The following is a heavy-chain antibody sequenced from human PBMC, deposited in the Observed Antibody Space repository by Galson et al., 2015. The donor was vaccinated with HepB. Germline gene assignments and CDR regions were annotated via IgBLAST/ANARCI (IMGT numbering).Heavy chain of an antibody. J-gene: IGHJ3*02. CDR2: SYYSGST. V-gene: IGHV4-39*06. D-gene: IGHD5-12*01. Sequence: EPLSLTCTVSGGSISSSSYYWGWIRQPPGKGLEWIGSSYYSGSTYYNPTLKSRVTISVNTSKNQFPLKLSSVTAADTAVYYCARDGYRETFDIWGQGTMVTVSS. CDR1: GGSISSSSYY. CDR3: ARDGYRETFDI.